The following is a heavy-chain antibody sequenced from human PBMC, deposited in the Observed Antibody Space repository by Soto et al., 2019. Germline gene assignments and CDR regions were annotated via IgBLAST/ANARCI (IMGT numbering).Heavy chain of an antibody. J-gene: IGHJ4*02. V-gene: IGHV3-30*18. CDR3: AKGRFGHWYYFDY. Sequence: GGSLRLSCAASGFTFSNYGMYWVRQAPGKGLEWVAAMSYDGSNEYYADSVKGRFTMSRDNSKNTLYLQMNSLRAEDTAVYYCAKGRFGHWYYFDYWGQGTLVTVSS. D-gene: IGHD3-10*01. CDR2: MSYDGSNE. CDR1: GFTFSNYG.